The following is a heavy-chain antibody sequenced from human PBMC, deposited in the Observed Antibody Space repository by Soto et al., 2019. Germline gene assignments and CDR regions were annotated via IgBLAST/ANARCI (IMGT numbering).Heavy chain of an antibody. Sequence: QVQLVQSGAEVRKPGASVKVSCKASGYTFSTSGMSWLRQAPGQGLEWMGWISTYNGDTNDAPKFQDRVTMTSDTSPSIVYMELRSLRSEDTAVYSGARAGAAPYYYYGMDVWGQGTRVTVSS. D-gene: IGHD2-15*01. CDR3: ARAGAAPYYYYGMDV. CDR1: GYTFSTSG. CDR2: ISTYNGDT. J-gene: IGHJ6*02. V-gene: IGHV1-18*01.